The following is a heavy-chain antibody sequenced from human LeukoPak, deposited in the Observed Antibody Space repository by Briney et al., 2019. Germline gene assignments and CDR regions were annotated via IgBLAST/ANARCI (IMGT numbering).Heavy chain of an antibody. Sequence: SVKVSCKASGGTFSSYAISWVRQAPGQGLEWMGGIITIFGTANYAQKFQGRVTITADESTSTAYMELSSLRSEDTAVYYCASLTYYDFWSGYYTWNYFDYWGQGTLVTVSS. CDR3: ASLTYYDFWSGYYTWNYFDY. J-gene: IGHJ4*02. V-gene: IGHV1-69*13. CDR1: GGTFSSYA. CDR2: IITIFGTA. D-gene: IGHD3-3*01.